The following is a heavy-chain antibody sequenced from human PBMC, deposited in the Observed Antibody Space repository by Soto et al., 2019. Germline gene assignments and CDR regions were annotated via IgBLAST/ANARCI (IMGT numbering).Heavy chain of an antibody. D-gene: IGHD3-22*01. Sequence: SETLSLTCTVSGGSISSGGYYWSWIRQHPGKGLEWIGYIYYSGSTYYNPSLKSRVTISVDTSKNQFSLKLSSVTAADTAVYYCARTRNYYDSSGLDYWGQGTLVTVSS. V-gene: IGHV4-31*03. J-gene: IGHJ4*02. CDR1: GGSISSGGYY. CDR3: ARTRNYYDSSGLDY. CDR2: IYYSGST.